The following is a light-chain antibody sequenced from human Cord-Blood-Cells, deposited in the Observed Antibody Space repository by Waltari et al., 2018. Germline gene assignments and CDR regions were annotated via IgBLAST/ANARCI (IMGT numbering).Light chain of an antibody. V-gene: IGLV2-11*01. J-gene: IGLJ1*01. CDR3: CSYAGSYV. Sequence: QSALTQPRSVSGSPGQSVTISCTGNSSDVGGYNYVSCYQQHPGKAPKLMIYDVSKRPSGVPDRFSGSKSGNTASLTISGLQAEDEADYYCCSYAGSYVFGTGTKVTVL. CDR1: SSDVGGYNY. CDR2: DVS.